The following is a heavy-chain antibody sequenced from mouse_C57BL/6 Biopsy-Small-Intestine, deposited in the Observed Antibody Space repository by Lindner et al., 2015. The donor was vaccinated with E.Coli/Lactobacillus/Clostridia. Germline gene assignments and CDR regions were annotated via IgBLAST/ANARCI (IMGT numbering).Heavy chain of an antibody. D-gene: IGHD4-1*01. CDR2: FYPGSGSI. CDR1: GYTFTKYT. J-gene: IGHJ2*01. CDR3: ARHEVLGPYFDY. Sequence: VQLQESGAELVKPGASVKMSCKASGYTFTKYTIHWVKQRSGQGLEWIGWFYPGSGSIKYNEKFKDKATLTADKSSSTVYMELSRLTSEDSAVYFCARHEVLGPYFDYWGQGTTLTVSS. V-gene: IGHV1-62-2*01.